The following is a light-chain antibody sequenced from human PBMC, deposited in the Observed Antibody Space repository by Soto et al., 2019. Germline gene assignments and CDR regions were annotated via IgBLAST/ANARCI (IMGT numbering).Light chain of an antibody. CDR2: GAS. J-gene: IGKJ1*01. V-gene: IGKV1-39*01. CDR1: QGICIY. Sequence: DIQMTQSPSSLFANVGERVTITCRAIQGICIYLHWSQQRPGKAPTLLIYGASNLHSGVPSRISGRGSTKDFTLTISSLQPEDVATYYCQQTRRTPRTFGQGTKVEIK. CDR3: QQTRRTPRT.